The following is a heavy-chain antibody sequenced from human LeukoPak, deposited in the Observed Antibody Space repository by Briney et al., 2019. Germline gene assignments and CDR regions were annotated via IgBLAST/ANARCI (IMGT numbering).Heavy chain of an antibody. CDR3: ARTCSSSSCYMVH. CDR2: TSVYNGNT. CDR1: GYTFANFG. Sequence: ASVKVSCKASGYTFANFGITWVRQAPGQGLEWMGWTSVYNGNTNYAQNLQGRVTLTTDTSTSTAYMELRSLRSDDTAPYYCARTCSSSSCYMVHWGQGTLVTVSS. D-gene: IGHD2-2*02. J-gene: IGHJ4*02. V-gene: IGHV1-18*01.